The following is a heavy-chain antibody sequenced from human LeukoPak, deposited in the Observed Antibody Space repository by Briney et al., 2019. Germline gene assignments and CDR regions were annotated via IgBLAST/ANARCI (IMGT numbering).Heavy chain of an antibody. J-gene: IGHJ3*02. CDR2: IYPGDSDT. D-gene: IGHD1-26*01. CDR1: GYSFTSYW. V-gene: IGHV5-51*01. Sequence: GESLKISCKGSGYSFTSYWIGWVRQMPGKGLEWMGIIYPGDSDTRYSPSFQGQVTISADKSISTAYLQWSSLKASDTAMYYCARQTIIVGAYDAFDIWGQGTMVTVSS. CDR3: ARQTIIVGAYDAFDI.